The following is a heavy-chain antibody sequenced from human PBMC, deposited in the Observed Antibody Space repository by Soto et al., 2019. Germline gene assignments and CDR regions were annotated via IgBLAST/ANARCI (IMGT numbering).Heavy chain of an antibody. CDR3: VGGDAGRRCAS. CDR1: GESLSGNY. CDR2: IDHRGSI. J-gene: IGHJ4*02. V-gene: IGHV4-34*02. D-gene: IGHD4-17*01. Sequence: VQLKQWGPGLLKPSETLSLTCAVYGESLSGNYWTWIRQSPGKGLEWIGEIDHRGSIYYNPSLKSRVTIIRDASKSQFSLKVASVTVDDTANYYCVGGDAGRRCASWAQGTPVTVSS.